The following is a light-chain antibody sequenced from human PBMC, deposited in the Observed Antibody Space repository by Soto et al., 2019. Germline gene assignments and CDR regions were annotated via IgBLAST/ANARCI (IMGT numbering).Light chain of an antibody. Sequence: DIQLTQSPSSLSASVGDRVTITCRASQSISDYLNWYQQKPGTAPKLLIYAASTLQSGVPSRFSGSASETDFTLTISSLQPGYFATYYRQQSFITPCTFGQGTKVDIK. CDR1: QSISDY. CDR3: QQSFITPCT. V-gene: IGKV1-39*01. J-gene: IGKJ1*01. CDR2: AAS.